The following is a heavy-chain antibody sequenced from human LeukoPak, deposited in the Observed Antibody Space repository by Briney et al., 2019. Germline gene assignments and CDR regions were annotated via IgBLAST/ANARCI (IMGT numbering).Heavy chain of an antibody. Sequence: PGGSLRLSCAASGFTFDDYAMHWVRQAPGKGLEWVSGISWNSGRIGYADSVKGRFTISRDNAKNSLYLQMNSLRAEDTALYYCAKGLWFGELLGGHFDYWGQGTLVTVSS. V-gene: IGHV3-9*01. D-gene: IGHD3-10*01. CDR1: GFTFDDYA. CDR2: ISWNSGRI. CDR3: AKGLWFGELLGGHFDY. J-gene: IGHJ4*02.